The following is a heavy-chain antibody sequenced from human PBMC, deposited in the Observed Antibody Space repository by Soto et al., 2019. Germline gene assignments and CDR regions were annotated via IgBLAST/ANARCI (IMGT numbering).Heavy chain of an antibody. CDR1: GFTFSSYA. CDR3: ARGGSDPATTQKPP. Sequence: QVQLVESGGGVVQPGRSLRLSCAASGFTFSSYAMHWVRQAPGKGLEWVAVISYDGSNKYYADSVKGRFTISRDNSKNTLYLQMNSLRAEDTAVYYCARGGSDPATTQKPPWGQGTLVTVSS. D-gene: IGHD1-26*01. V-gene: IGHV3-30-3*01. J-gene: IGHJ4*02. CDR2: ISYDGSNK.